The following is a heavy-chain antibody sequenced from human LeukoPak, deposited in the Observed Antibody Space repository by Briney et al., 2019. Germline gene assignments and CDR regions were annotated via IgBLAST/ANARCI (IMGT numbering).Heavy chain of an antibody. Sequence: SETLSLTCTVSGGSTSSSSYYSGWIRQPPGKGLEWIGEINHSGSTNYNPSLKSRVTISVDTSKNQFSLKLSSVTAADTAVYFCARGPPTDYYDSSGFYYVFDYWGQGTLVTVSS. CDR3: ARGPPTDYYDSSGFYYVFDY. D-gene: IGHD3-22*01. J-gene: IGHJ4*02. CDR1: GGSTSSSSYY. CDR2: INHSGST. V-gene: IGHV4-39*07.